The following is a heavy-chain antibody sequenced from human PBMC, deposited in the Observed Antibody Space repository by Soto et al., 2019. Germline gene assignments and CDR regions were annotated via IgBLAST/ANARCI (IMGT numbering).Heavy chain of an antibody. J-gene: IGHJ6*02. CDR2: ISDSGRTI. D-gene: IGHD3-3*01. CDR1: GFTFSSYE. CDR3: ARDLLHYDFWSGYSAYFYYGMDV. Sequence: PGGSLRLSCSASGFTFSSYEMNWVRQAPGKGLEWVSYISDSGRTIYYADSVKGRFTVSRDDAQNSVYLQMDSLRAEDTAVYYCARDLLHYDFWSGYSAYFYYGMDVWGQGTTVTVSS. V-gene: IGHV3-48*03.